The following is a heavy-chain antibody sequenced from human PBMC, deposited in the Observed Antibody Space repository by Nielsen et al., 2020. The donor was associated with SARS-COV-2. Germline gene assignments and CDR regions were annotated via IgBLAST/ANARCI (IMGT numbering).Heavy chain of an antibody. D-gene: IGHD2-2*02. Sequence: GGSLRLSCAASGFTFSSYSMNWVRQAPGKGLEWVSSISSSSSYIYYADSVKGRFTISRDNAKNSLYLQMNSLRAEDTAVYYCAKGRSYCSSTSCYKYYFDYWGQGTLVTVSS. V-gene: IGHV3-21*01. CDR1: GFTFSSYS. CDR2: ISSSSSYI. CDR3: AKGRSYCSSTSCYKYYFDY. J-gene: IGHJ4*02.